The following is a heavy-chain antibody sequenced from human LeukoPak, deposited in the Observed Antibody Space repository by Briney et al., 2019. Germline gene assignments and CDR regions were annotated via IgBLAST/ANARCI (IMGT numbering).Heavy chain of an antibody. CDR2: ISYDGSNK. CDR1: GFTFSSYG. CDR3: AKDQYSSGWSGVDI. V-gene: IGHV3-30*18. Sequence: PGGSLRLSCAASGFTFSSYGMHWVRQAPGKGLEWVAVISYDGSNKYYADSVKGRFTISRDNSKNTLYLQMSSLRAEDTAVYYCAKDQYSSGWSGVDIWGQGTMVTVSS. D-gene: IGHD6-19*01. J-gene: IGHJ3*02.